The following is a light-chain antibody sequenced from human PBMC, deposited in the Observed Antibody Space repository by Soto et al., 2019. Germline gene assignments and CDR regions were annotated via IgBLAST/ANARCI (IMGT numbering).Light chain of an antibody. CDR2: KVS. CDR3: QQYNDSSAT. CDR1: QSVSSW. J-gene: IGKJ4*01. Sequence: DIQMTQSPSTLSASVGDRVTITCRASQSVSSWLAWYQQQPGKAPKLLIYKVSSLKSGVPSRFIGSGSGTQFTLTISSLQPDDFATYYCQQYNDSSATFGGGTKMEIK. V-gene: IGKV1-5*03.